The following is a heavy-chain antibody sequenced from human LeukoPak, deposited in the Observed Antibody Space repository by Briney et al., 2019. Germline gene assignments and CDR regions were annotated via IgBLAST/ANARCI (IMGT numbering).Heavy chain of an antibody. Sequence: SETLSLTCTVSGDSISSSSYYWVWLRQPPGKGLEWITTIHYTGSTYYNPSLKSRVTISVDTSKNQFSLKLSSVTAADTAMYYCARYWGPYDNSGAYFDYWGQGTLVTVSS. J-gene: IGHJ4*02. CDR1: GDSISSSSYY. CDR2: IHYTGST. V-gene: IGHV4-39*01. CDR3: ARYWGPYDNSGAYFDY. D-gene: IGHD3-22*01.